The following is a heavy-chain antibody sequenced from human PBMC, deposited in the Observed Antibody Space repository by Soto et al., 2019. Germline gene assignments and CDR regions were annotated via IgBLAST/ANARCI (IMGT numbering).Heavy chain of an antibody. CDR3: AKPGGGRDIVVVVAAYFDY. CDR1: GFTFSSYA. J-gene: IGHJ4*02. D-gene: IGHD2-15*01. V-gene: IGHV3-23*01. CDR2: ISGSGGST. Sequence: GGSLRLSCAASGFTFSSYAMSWVRQAPGKGLEWVSAISGSGGSTYYADSVKGRFTISRDNSKNTLYLQMNSLRAEDTAVYYCAKPGGGRDIVVVVAAYFDYWGQGTLVTVSS.